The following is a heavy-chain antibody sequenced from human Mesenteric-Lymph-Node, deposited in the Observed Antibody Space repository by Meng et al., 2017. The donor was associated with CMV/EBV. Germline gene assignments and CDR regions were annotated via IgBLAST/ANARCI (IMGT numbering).Heavy chain of an antibody. J-gene: IGHJ4*02. V-gene: IGHV5-51*01. CDR1: GYRFTSYW. CDR3: ARGPTSISYPMWLDS. D-gene: IGHD2-2*01. CDR2: IYPGDSDT. Sequence: SGYRFTSYWIGWVRQVPGKGLEWMGIIYPGDSDTKYSPSFRGQVTISADNSLTTAYLQWSSPKASDTAMYYCARGPTSISYPMWLDSWGQGTLVTVSS.